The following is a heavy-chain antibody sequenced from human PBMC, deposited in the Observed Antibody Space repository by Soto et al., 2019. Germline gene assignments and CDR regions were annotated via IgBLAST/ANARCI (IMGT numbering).Heavy chain of an antibody. D-gene: IGHD3-22*01. CDR1: GGTFSSYA. J-gene: IGHJ4*02. Sequence: SVKVSCKASGGTFSSYAISWVRQAPGQGLEWMGGIIPIFGTANYAQKFQGRVTITADKSTSTAYMELSSLRSEDTAVYSCARALDYYDSSGYDYWGQGTLVTVSS. CDR3: ARALDYYDSSGYDY. V-gene: IGHV1-69*06. CDR2: IIPIFGTA.